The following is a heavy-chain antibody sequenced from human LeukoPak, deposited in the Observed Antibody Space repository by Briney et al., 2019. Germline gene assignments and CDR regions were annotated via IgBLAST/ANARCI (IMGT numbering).Heavy chain of an antibody. D-gene: IGHD5-18*01. V-gene: IGHV4-59*01. Sequence: PSETLSLTCLVSGGSIYSSYWSWIRQPPGKGLEWIGYIYYSGSTNYNPSLKSRVTISVDTSKNQFSLKLSSVTAADTAVYYCARVNLWLSMGIDYWGQGTLVTVSS. CDR2: IYYSGST. J-gene: IGHJ4*02. CDR3: ARVNLWLSMGIDY. CDR1: GGSIYSSY.